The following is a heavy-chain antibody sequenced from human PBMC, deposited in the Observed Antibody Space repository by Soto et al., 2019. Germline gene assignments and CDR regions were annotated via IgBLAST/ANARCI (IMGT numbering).Heavy chain of an antibody. J-gene: IGHJ2*01. CDR2: IFHRGST. Sequence: QLQLQESGSGLVKPSQTLSLTCAVSGGSISSGGYSWGWVRQPPGKGLEWIGYIFHRGSTYYNPALKSRAPITVDGPKNHLSMELTSVSAADTAVSYCASEGGSGRTDWSFHVWGRGTLVNVSS. CDR1: GGSISSGGYS. D-gene: IGHD1-26*01. V-gene: IGHV4-30-2*01. CDR3: ASEGGSGRTDWSFHV.